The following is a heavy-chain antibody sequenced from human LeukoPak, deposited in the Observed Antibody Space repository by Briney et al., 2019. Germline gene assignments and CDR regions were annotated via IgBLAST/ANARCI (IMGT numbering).Heavy chain of an antibody. Sequence: SETLSLTCTVSGGSISSSSYYWGWIRQPPGKGLEWIGSIYYSGSTYYNPSLKSRVTISVDTSKNQFSLKLSSVTAADTAVYYCARQNWNYDAGALDIWGQGTMVTVSS. CDR2: IYYSGST. D-gene: IGHD1-7*01. CDR3: ARQNWNYDAGALDI. J-gene: IGHJ3*02. V-gene: IGHV4-39*01. CDR1: GGSISSSSYY.